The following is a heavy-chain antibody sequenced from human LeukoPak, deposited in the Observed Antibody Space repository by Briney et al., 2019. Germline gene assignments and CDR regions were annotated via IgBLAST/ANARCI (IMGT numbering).Heavy chain of an antibody. D-gene: IGHD2-2*01. CDR3: ARDPDPGYCSSTSCYDDAFDI. CDR2: ISSSGSTI. J-gene: IGHJ3*02. CDR1: GFTFSSYE. V-gene: IGHV3-48*03. Sequence: GGSLRLSCAASGFTFSSYEMNWVRQAPGKGLEWVSYISSSGSTIYYADSVKGRFTISRDSAKNSLYLQMNSLRAEDTAVYYCARDPDPGYCSSTSCYDDAFDIWGQGTMVTVSS.